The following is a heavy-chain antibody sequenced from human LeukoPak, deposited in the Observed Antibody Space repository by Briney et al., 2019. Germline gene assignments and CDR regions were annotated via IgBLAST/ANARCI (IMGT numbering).Heavy chain of an antibody. J-gene: IGHJ4*02. Sequence: PGRSLRLSCAASGFTFSSYGMNWVRQAPGKGLEWVSYISSSSSTIYYADSVKGRFTISRDNAKNSLYLQMNSLRAEDTAVYYCARVGGRYYDFWSGSKAGYFDYWGQGTLVTVSS. D-gene: IGHD3-3*01. CDR1: GFTFSSYG. CDR3: ARVGGRYYDFWSGSKAGYFDY. V-gene: IGHV3-48*04. CDR2: ISSSSSTI.